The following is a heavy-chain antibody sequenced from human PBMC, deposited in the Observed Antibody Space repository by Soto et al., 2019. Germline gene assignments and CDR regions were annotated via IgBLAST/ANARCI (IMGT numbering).Heavy chain of an antibody. CDR2: IYYSGST. CDR3: ASAMEWLATDY. J-gene: IGHJ4*02. V-gene: IGHV4-39*01. Sequence: SETLSLTCTVSGGSISSSSYYWGWIRQPPGKGLEWIGSIYYSGSTYYNPSLKSRVTISVDTSKNQFSLKLSSVTAADTAVYYCASAMEWLATDYWGQGTLVTVSS. D-gene: IGHD6-19*01. CDR1: GGSISSSSYY.